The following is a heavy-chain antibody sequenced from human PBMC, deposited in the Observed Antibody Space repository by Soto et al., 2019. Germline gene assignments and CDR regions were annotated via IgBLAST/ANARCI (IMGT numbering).Heavy chain of an antibody. J-gene: IGHJ5*02. D-gene: IGHD2-21*02. CDR3: ASVVVTAIPGWFEP. CDR2: IYYSGST. V-gene: IGHV4-31*03. CDR1: GGSISSGGYY. Sequence: SETLSLTCTVSGGSISSGGYYWSWIRHHPGKGLEWIGYIYYSGSTYYNPSLKSRVTISVDTSKNQFSLKLSSVTAADTAVYYCASVVVTAIPGWFEPWGKGSLVTVSS.